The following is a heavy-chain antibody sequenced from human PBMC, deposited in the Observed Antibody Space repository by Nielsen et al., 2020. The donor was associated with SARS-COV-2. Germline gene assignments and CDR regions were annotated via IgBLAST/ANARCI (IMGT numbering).Heavy chain of an antibody. CDR2: IYYSGST. D-gene: IGHD6-19*01. Sequence: SETLSLTCTVSGGSISSYYWRWIRQPPGKRLEWIGYIYYSGSTNYNPSLKRRVTISVDTSKNQFTLKLSSVTAADTAVYYCSRDAVADKGYAFDIWGQGAMVTVSS. V-gene: IGHV4-59*01. CDR1: GGSISSYY. J-gene: IGHJ3*02. CDR3: SRDAVADKGYAFDI.